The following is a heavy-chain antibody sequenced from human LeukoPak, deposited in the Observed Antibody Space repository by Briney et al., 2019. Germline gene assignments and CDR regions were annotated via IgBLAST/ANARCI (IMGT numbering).Heavy chain of an antibody. Sequence: PGGSLRLSCAVSGFTFSSYWMHWVRRAPGKGLEWVSYISGSGSTKYYTDSVKGRFTISRDNAKNSLYLQMNSLRAEDTAVYYCARLQGYNFDYWGQGTLVIVSS. CDR1: GFTFSSYW. CDR3: ARLQGYNFDY. D-gene: IGHD5-24*01. J-gene: IGHJ4*02. V-gene: IGHV3-48*04. CDR2: ISGSGSTK.